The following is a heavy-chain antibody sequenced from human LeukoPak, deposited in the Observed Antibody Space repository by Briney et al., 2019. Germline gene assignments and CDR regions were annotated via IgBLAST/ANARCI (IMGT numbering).Heavy chain of an antibody. CDR1: GFTFSSYA. Sequence: PGGSLRLSCAASGFTFSSYAMSWVRQAPGKGLEWVSAISGSGGSTYYADSVKGRFTISRDNSENTVYLQVSSLRAEDTAVYYCARLSGTSGTTSRVLHHWGQGALVTVSS. CDR3: ARLSGTSGTTSRVLHH. D-gene: IGHD1-1*01. J-gene: IGHJ4*02. CDR2: ISGSGGST. V-gene: IGHV3-23*01.